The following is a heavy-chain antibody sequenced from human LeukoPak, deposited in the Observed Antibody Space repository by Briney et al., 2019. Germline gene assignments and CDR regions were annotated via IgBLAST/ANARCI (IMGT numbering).Heavy chain of an antibody. D-gene: IGHD4-11*01. CDR2: INPNSGGT. V-gene: IGHV1-2*02. Sequence: GASVKVSCKTSGYTFTTFGINWVRQAPGQGLEWMGWINPNSGGTNYAQKFQGRVTMTRDTSISTAYMELSRLRSDDTAVYYCALYSNRDFDYWGQGTLVTVSS. CDR1: GYTFTTFG. CDR3: ALYSNRDFDY. J-gene: IGHJ4*02.